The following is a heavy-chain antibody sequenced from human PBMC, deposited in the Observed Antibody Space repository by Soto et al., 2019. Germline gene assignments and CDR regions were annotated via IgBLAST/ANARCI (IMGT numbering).Heavy chain of an antibody. Sequence: GGSLRLSCVVSGFTFSNFAMSWVRHVPGKGLQWVAGLSASGDSTYHADSVKGRFTISRDNSKNTLFLQMHSLRGDDTALYYCAKDGYYDRRGYHYFDYGRWGTLVTVSS. V-gene: IGHV3-23*01. CDR1: GFTFSNFA. CDR3: AKDGYYDRRGYHYFDY. J-gene: IGHJ4*02. D-gene: IGHD3-22*01. CDR2: LSASGDST.